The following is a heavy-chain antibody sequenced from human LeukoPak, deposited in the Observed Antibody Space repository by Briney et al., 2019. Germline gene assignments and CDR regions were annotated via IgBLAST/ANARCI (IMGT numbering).Heavy chain of an antibody. CDR1: GFTFSSYG. Sequence: GGSLRLSCAASGFTFSSYGMHWVRQAPGKGLEWVAVISYDGSNKYYADSVKGRFTISRDNSKNTLYLQMNSLRAEDTAVYYCARDLAMGAPANFYGMDVWGQGTTVTVSS. CDR3: ARDLAMGAPANFYGMDV. V-gene: IGHV3-30*03. J-gene: IGHJ6*02. CDR2: ISYDGSNK. D-gene: IGHD5-18*01.